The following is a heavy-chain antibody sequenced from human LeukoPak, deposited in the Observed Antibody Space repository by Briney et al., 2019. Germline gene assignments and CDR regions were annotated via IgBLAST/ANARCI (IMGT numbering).Heavy chain of an antibody. CDR1: GFTFSSYG. Sequence: GGSLRLSCAVSGFTFSSYGMHWVRQAPGKGLEWVAFIRYDGSNKYYADSVKGRFTISRDNSKNTLYLQMNSLRAEDTAVYYCAKDRRYCSGGSCRIFDYWGQGTLVTVSS. CDR3: AKDRRYCSGGSCRIFDY. J-gene: IGHJ4*02. V-gene: IGHV3-30*02. CDR2: IRYDGSNK. D-gene: IGHD2-15*01.